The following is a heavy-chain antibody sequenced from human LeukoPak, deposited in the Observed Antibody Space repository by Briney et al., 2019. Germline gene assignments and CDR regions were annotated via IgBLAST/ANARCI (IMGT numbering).Heavy chain of an antibody. CDR3: AREGSSGSFGDY. J-gene: IGHJ4*02. CDR1: GFTFSSYS. Sequence: GGSLRLSCAASGFTFSSYSMNWVRQAPGKGLEWVSSISSSSSYIYYADSVKGRFTISGDNAKNSLYLQMNSLRAEDTAVYYCAREGSSGSFGDYWGQGTLVTVSS. V-gene: IGHV3-21*01. D-gene: IGHD6-19*01. CDR2: ISSSSSYI.